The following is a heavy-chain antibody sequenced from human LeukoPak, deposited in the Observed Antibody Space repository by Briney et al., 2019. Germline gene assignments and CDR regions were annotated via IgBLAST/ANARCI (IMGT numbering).Heavy chain of an antibody. J-gene: IGHJ4*02. CDR3: VRDPDALDF. Sequence: GGSLRLSCKASGFTFSTYSMNWVRQAPGKRLEWVSYIRSSDSPRYYADSVKGRFTISRDDAKSSLYLQMDNLRDEDTADCVRDPDALDFWGQGTLVTVSP. V-gene: IGHV3-48*02. CDR2: IRSSDSPR. CDR1: GFTFSTYS.